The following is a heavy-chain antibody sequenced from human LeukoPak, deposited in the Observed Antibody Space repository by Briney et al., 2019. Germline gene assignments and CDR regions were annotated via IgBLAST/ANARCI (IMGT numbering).Heavy chain of an antibody. CDR1: GYTFTGYY. CDR2: INPNSGGT. Sequence: ASVKVSCKASGYTFTGYYMHWVRQAPGQGLEWMGWINPNSGGTNYAQKFQGRVTMTRDTSISTAYMELSRLRSDDTAVYYCARDWYYYDSSGYYSRSGYYYMDVWGKGTTVTVSS. CDR3: ARDWYYYDSSGYYSRSGYYYMDV. J-gene: IGHJ6*03. D-gene: IGHD3-22*01. V-gene: IGHV1-2*02.